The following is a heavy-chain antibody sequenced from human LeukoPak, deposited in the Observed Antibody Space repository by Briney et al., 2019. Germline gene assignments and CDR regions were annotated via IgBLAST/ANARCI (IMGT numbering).Heavy chain of an antibody. CDR2: IYYSGST. Sequence: SETLSLTCTVSGGSISSCYWSWIRQPPGKGLEWIGYIYYSGSTNYNPSLKSRVTISVDTSKNQFSLKLSSVTAADTAVYYCASAEQPRPGAFDIWGQGTMVTVSS. J-gene: IGHJ3*02. V-gene: IGHV4-59*01. D-gene: IGHD6-13*01. CDR1: GGSISSCY. CDR3: ASAEQPRPGAFDI.